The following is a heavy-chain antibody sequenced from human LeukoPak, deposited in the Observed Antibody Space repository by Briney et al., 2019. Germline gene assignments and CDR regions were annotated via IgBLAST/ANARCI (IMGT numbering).Heavy chain of an antibody. CDR2: IYYSGST. Sequence: SETLSLTCTVSGGSISSYYWSWIRQPPGKGLEWIGYIYYSGSTNYNPPLKSRVTLSVDTSKNQFSLKLSSVTAADTAVYYCASYSGYGYFDYWGQGTLVTVSS. V-gene: IGHV4-59*01. J-gene: IGHJ4*02. CDR1: GGSISSYY. CDR3: ASYSGYGYFDY. D-gene: IGHD5-12*01.